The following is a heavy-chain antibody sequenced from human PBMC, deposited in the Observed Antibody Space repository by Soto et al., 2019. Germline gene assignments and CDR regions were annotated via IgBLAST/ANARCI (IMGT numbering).Heavy chain of an antibody. V-gene: IGHV1-18*01. D-gene: IGHD3-3*01. CDR1: GYTFTSYG. CDR2: ISAYNGNT. CDR3: ARDWDTIFGVFIVGFDY. J-gene: IGHJ4*02. Sequence: ASVKVSCKASGYTFTSYGISWVRQAPGQGLEWMGWISAYNGNTDYAQKLQGKVTMTTDTSTSTAYMELRSLRSDDTAVYYCARDWDTIFGVFIVGFDYWGQGTLVTVSS.